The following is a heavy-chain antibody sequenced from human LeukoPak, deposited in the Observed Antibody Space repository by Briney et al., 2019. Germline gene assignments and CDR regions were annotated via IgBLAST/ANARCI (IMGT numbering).Heavy chain of an antibody. CDR1: GGSISSYY. J-gene: IGHJ6*02. CDR3: ARDRHDYYYGMDV. CDR2: IYYSGST. V-gene: IGHV4-59*01. Sequence: SETLSLTCTVSGGSISSYYWSWIRQPPGKGLEWIGYIYYSGSTNYNPSLKSRVTISVDTSKNQFSLKLSSVTAADTAVYYCARDRHDYYYGMDVWGQGTTVTVSS.